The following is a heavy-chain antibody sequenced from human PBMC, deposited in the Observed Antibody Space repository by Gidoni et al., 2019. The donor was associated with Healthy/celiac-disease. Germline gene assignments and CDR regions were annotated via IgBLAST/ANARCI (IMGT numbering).Heavy chain of an antibody. D-gene: IGHD3-22*01. J-gene: IGHJ4*02. CDR1: GFTFSSYW. Sequence: EVQLVESGGGLVQPGGSLRLSCAASGFTFSSYWMSWVRQAPGKGPEWVANIKQDGSEKYYVDSVKGRFTISRDNAKNSLYLQMNSLRAEDTAVYYCARDRAPRDYYDSSGYSGVGGYFDYWGQGTLVTVSS. CDR3: ARDRAPRDYYDSSGYSGVGGYFDY. V-gene: IGHV3-7*04. CDR2: IKQDGSEK.